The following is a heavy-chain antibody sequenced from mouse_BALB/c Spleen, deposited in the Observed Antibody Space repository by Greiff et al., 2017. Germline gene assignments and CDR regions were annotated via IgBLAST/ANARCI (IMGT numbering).Heavy chain of an antibody. J-gene: IGHJ2*01. CDR3: ARRLRLLFDY. Sequence: VQLKESGAELVKPGASVKLSCTASGFNIKDTYMHWVKQRPEQGLEWIGRIDPANGNTKYDPKFQGKATITADTSSNTAYLQLSSLTSEDTAVYYCARRLRLLFDYWGQGTTLTVSS. D-gene: IGHD1-2*01. CDR1: GFNIKDTY. CDR2: IDPANGNT. V-gene: IGHV14-3*02.